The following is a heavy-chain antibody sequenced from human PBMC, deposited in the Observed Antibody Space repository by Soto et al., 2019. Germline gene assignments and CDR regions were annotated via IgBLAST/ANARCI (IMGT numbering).Heavy chain of an antibody. J-gene: IGHJ5*02. CDR3: ARGDCSGGSCYGFDP. D-gene: IGHD2-15*01. Sequence: ASVKVSCKASGYTFTSYGISWVRQAPGQGLEWMGWISAYNGNTNYAQKLQGRVTMTTDTSTSTAYMELSTVTAADTAVYYCARGDCSGGSCYGFDPWGQGTLVTVSS. CDR2: ISAYNGNT. V-gene: IGHV1-18*01. CDR1: GYTFTSYG.